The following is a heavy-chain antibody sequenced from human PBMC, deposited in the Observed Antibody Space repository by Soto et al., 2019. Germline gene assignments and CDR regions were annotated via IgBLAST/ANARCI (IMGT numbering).Heavy chain of an antibody. V-gene: IGHV3-48*01. Sequence: EVQLVESGGGLVQPGGSLRLSCAASGFTFSSYSMNWVRQAPGKGLEWVSYISSSSGTIYYGDSVKGRFTISRDNPKNSLYLQMNSLRAEDTAVYYCARGTSEDTFDIWGQGTMVTVSS. CDR1: GFTFSSYS. CDR3: ARGTSEDTFDI. CDR2: ISSSSGTI. J-gene: IGHJ3*02. D-gene: IGHD2-15*01.